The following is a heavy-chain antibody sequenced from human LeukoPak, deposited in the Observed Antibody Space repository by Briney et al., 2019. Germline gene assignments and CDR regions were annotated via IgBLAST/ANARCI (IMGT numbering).Heavy chain of an antibody. CDR2: TYYRSKWYN. CDR3: ARDLYCSGTSCSFDY. Sequence: SQTLSLTCAISGDSVSSHSAAWNWIRQSPSRGLEWLGRTYYRSKWYNDYAESVKSRITINLDTSKNQFSLQLNSVTPEDTAVYYCARDLYCSGTSCSFDYWGQGTLVTVSA. CDR1: GDSVSSHSAA. D-gene: IGHD2-2*01. J-gene: IGHJ4*02. V-gene: IGHV6-1*01.